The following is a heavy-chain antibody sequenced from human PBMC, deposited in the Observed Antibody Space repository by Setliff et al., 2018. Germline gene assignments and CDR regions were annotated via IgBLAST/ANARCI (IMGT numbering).Heavy chain of an antibody. V-gene: IGHV4-34*01. CDR1: GGSFSGYY. J-gene: IGHJ1*01. CDR3: ARASGGIVVAVFQH. CDR2: INHSGST. D-gene: IGHD6-19*01. Sequence: PSETLSLTCAVYGGSFSGYYWGWIRQPPGKGLEWIGEINHSGSTNYNPSLKSRVTISVDTSKNQFSLKLSSVTAADTAVYYCARASGGIVVAVFQHWGQGTLVTVSS.